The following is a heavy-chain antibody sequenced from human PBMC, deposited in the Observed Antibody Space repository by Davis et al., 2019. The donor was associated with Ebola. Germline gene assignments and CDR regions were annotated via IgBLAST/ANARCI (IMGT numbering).Heavy chain of an antibody. CDR2: ISDSGGST. CDR1: GFTFSSYA. D-gene: IGHD2-2*01. V-gene: IGHV3-23*01. J-gene: IGHJ5*02. Sequence: GESLKISCAASGFTFSSYAMSWVRQAPGKGLEWFSAISDSGGSTYYADSVKGRFTISRDNSKNTRYLQMNSLRAEDTAIYYCAKSLGYCSSTSCYVSWFDPWGQGTLVTVSS. CDR3: AKSLGYCSSTSCYVSWFDP.